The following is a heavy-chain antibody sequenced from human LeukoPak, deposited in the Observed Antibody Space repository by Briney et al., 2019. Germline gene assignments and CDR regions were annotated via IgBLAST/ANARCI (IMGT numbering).Heavy chain of an antibody. D-gene: IGHD6-19*01. Sequence: ASVKVSCKASGGTISSYAIMWVRQAPGQGLEWMGGIIPMFDTADYAQKFQGRVTITADKSTSTAYMELSSLRSEDTAVYYCARDGHGSGWYGNWFDPWGQGTLVTVSS. J-gene: IGHJ5*02. V-gene: IGHV1-69*06. CDR1: GGTISSYA. CDR2: IIPMFDTA. CDR3: ARDGHGSGWYGNWFDP.